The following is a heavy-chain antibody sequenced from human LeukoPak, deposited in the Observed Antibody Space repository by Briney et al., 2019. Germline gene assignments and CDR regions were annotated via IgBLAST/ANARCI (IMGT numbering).Heavy chain of an antibody. CDR1: GDSISSYY. Sequence: SETLSLTCTVSGDSISSYYWSWIRQPPGKGLEWIGYIYYSGGTDYNPSLKSRVTISVDTSKNQFSLKLRSVTAADTAVNYWAKTVTISGPYDASDIWGQGTMVTVPP. V-gene: IGHV4-59*08. D-gene: IGHD5-24*01. CDR2: IYYSGGT. CDR3: AKTVTISGPYDASDI. J-gene: IGHJ3*02.